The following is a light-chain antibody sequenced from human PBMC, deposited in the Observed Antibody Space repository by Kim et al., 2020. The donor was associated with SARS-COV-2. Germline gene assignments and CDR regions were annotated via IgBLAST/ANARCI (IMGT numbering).Light chain of an antibody. CDR1: KLGDKY. CDR3: QTWDSSTGV. CDR2: QDS. Sequence: YELTQPPSVSVSPGQTASITCSGDKLGDKYACWYQQKPGQSPGLVIYQDSKRPSGIPERFSGSNSGNTATLTISGTQAMDEADYYCQTWDSSTGVFGGGPQLTVL. V-gene: IGLV3-1*01. J-gene: IGLJ2*01.